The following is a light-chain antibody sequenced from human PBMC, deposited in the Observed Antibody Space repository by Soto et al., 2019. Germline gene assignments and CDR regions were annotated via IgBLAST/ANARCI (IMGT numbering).Light chain of an antibody. CDR3: CSNAASSTYV. V-gene: IGLV2-23*01. J-gene: IGLJ1*01. Sequence: QSVLTQPASVSGSPGQSITISCTGTSSDVGSHNLVSWYQQYPGKAPKLIIFEASKRPSGVSNRFSGSKSGSTASLTISGLQAEDEADYYCCSNAASSTYVFGSGTQLTVL. CDR2: EAS. CDR1: SSDVGSHNL.